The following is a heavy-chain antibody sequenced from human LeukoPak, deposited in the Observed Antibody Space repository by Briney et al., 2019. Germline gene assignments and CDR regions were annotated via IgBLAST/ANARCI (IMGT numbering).Heavy chain of an antibody. V-gene: IGHV4-30-4*08. Sequence: SETLSLTCTVSGGSISSGDYYWSWIRQPPGKGLEWIGYIYYSGSTYYNPSLKSRVTISVDTSKNQFSLKLSSVTAADTAVYYCAREANYDYVWGSYRPKGGFDYWGQGTLVTVSS. CDR1: GGSISSGDYY. CDR3: AREANYDYVWGSYRPKGGFDY. CDR2: IYYSGST. J-gene: IGHJ4*02. D-gene: IGHD3-16*02.